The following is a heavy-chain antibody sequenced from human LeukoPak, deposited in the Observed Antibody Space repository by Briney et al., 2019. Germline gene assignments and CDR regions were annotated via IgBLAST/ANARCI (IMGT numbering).Heavy chain of an antibody. V-gene: IGHV5-51*01. CDR2: IYPGDSDT. J-gene: IGHJ4*02. D-gene: IGHD2-8*02. CDR3: ARLWSDGHYFDY. Sequence: GESLKVSCKGSGYSFPSYWNGWVRKMPGTGVGWRGIIYPGDSDTRYSPSFQGQVTISADKSISTAYLQGGSLKASDNAMYFCARLWSDGHYFDYWGQGTLVTVSS. CDR1: GYSFPSYW.